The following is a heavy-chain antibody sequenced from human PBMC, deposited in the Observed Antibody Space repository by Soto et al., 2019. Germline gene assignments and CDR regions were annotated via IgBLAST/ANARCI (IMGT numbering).Heavy chain of an antibody. Sequence: SETLSLTCNVSGGSISNFHLSWIRQPPGKGLEWIGYIYYSGNYYNPSLTRRVSMSLDKSKNQFSLHLKSVTAADTALYFCALAGYNHARPFDFWGQGTRVTVSS. CDR1: GGSISNFH. CDR2: IYYSGN. D-gene: IGHD5-18*01. J-gene: IGHJ4*02. CDR3: ALAGYNHARPFDF. V-gene: IGHV4-59*01.